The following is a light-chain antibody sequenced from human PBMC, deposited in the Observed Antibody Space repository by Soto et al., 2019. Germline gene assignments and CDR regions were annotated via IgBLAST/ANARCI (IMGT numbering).Light chain of an antibody. CDR1: SSNIGNNY. J-gene: IGLJ2*01. V-gene: IGLV1-51*01. Sequence: QSVLTQPPSVSASPGQKFTISCSGSSSNIGNNYVSWYQHLPGTAPKLLIYDNNERPSGIPDRFSGSKSGTSATLGITGLQTEDEADYYCGTWDTSLRAVVFGGGTKLTVL. CDR2: DNN. CDR3: GTWDTSLRAVV.